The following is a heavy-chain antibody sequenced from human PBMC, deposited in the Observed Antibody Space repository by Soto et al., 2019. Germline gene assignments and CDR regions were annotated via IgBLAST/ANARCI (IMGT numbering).Heavy chain of an antibody. Sequence: HPGGSLRLSCAASGFTFSSYAMSWVRQAPGKGLEWVSGISDSGDSTYYADSVKGRFTISRDNSMNTLYLQMNNLRAEDTALYYCANGRYYYDSSGYFAYWGQGTLVTVSS. CDR3: ANGRYYYDSSGYFAY. CDR2: ISDSGDST. V-gene: IGHV3-23*01. D-gene: IGHD3-22*01. J-gene: IGHJ4*02. CDR1: GFTFSSYA.